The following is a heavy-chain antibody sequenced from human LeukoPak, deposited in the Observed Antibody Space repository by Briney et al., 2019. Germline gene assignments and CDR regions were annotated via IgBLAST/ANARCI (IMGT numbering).Heavy chain of an antibody. CDR2: IYSGGST. Sequence: GGSLRLSCAASGFTVSSNYMSWVRQAPGKGLEWVSVIYSGGSTYYADSVKGRFTISRNNSKNTLYLQMNSLRAEDTAVYYCARDVGHVDIVATVGYYFDYWGQGTLVTVSS. CDR3: ARDVGHVDIVATVGYYFDY. V-gene: IGHV3-53*04. D-gene: IGHD5-12*01. J-gene: IGHJ4*02. CDR1: GFTVSSNY.